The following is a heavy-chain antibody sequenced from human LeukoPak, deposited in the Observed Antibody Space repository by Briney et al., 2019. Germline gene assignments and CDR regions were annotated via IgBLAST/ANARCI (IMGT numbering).Heavy chain of an antibody. D-gene: IGHD6-6*01. J-gene: IGHJ4*02. V-gene: IGHV1-46*01. CDR2: INPSGGST. CDR1: GYTFTSYY. CDR3: ARDYGQLEAHYYFDY. Sequence: VASVKVSCKASGYTFTSYYMHWVRQAPGQGLEWMGIINPSGGSTSYAQKFQGRVTMTRDTSTSTVYMELSSLRSEDTAVYYCARDYGQLEAHYYFDYWGQGTLVTVSS.